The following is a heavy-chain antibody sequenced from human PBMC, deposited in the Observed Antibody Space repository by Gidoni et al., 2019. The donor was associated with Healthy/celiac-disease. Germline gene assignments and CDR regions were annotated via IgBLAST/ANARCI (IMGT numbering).Heavy chain of an antibody. CDR1: GYTSTSYY. Sequence: QVQLVQSGAEVKKPGASVKVSCKASGYTSTSYYMHWVRQAPGQGLEWMGIINPSGGSTSYAQKFQGRVTMTRDTSTSTVYMELSSLRSEDTAVYYCARGKYYYDSSGSDAFDIWGQGTMVTVSS. CDR2: INPSGGST. D-gene: IGHD3-22*01. CDR3: ARGKYYYDSSGSDAFDI. J-gene: IGHJ3*02. V-gene: IGHV1-46*01.